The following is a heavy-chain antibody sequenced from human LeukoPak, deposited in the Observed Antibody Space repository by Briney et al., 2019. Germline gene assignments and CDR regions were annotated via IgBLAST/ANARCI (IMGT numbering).Heavy chain of an antibody. J-gene: IGHJ4*02. CDR1: GFTVSSSY. Sequence: GGSLRLSCAASGFTVSSSYMTWVRQAPGKGLEWVSYISSSGSTIYYADSVKGRFTISRDNAKNSLYLQMNSLRAEDTAVYYCASYVWGSYRGPSGGDYWGQGTLVTVSS. D-gene: IGHD3-16*02. V-gene: IGHV3-48*03. CDR2: ISSSGSTI. CDR3: ASYVWGSYRGPSGGDY.